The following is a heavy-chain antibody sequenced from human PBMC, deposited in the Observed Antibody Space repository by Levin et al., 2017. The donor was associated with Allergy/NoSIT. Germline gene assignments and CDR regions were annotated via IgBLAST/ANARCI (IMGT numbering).Heavy chain of an antibody. J-gene: IGHJ4*02. V-gene: IGHV4-61*02. CDR3: ARGRWFGELPYYFDY. Sequence: KSSETLSLTCTVSGGSISSGSYYWSWIRQPAGKGLEWIGRIYTSGSTNYNPSLKSRVTISVDTSKNQFSLKLSSVTAADTAVYYCARGRWFGELPYYFDYWGQGTLVTVSS. CDR2: IYTSGST. D-gene: IGHD3-10*01. CDR1: GGSISSGSYY.